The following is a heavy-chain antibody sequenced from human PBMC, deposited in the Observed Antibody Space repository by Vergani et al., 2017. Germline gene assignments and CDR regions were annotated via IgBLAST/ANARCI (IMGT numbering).Heavy chain of an antibody. J-gene: IGHJ3*02. D-gene: IGHD3-16*02. Sequence: EVQLLESGGGLVQPGGSLRLSCAASGFTFSSYAMSWVRQAPGKGLEWVSAISGSGGSTYYADSVKGRFTISRDNSKNTLYLQMNSLRAEDTAVYYCAKGGLRLEELSFFDAFDIWGQGTMVTVSS. V-gene: IGHV3-23*01. CDR2: ISGSGGST. CDR3: AKGGLRLEELSFFDAFDI. CDR1: GFTFSSYA.